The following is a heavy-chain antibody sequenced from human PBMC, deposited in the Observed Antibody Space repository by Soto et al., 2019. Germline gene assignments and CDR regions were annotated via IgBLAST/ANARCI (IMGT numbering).Heavy chain of an antibody. CDR3: ARSTITFGGVIAPYFDY. V-gene: IGHV4-34*01. CDR1: GGSFSGYY. CDR2: INHSGST. Sequence: SETLSLTCAVYGGSFSGYYWSWIRQPPGKGLEWIGEINHSGSTNYNPSLKSRVTISVDTSKNQFSLKLSSVTAADTAVYYCARSTITFGGVIAPYFDYWGQGTLVTVSS. J-gene: IGHJ4*02. D-gene: IGHD3-16*02.